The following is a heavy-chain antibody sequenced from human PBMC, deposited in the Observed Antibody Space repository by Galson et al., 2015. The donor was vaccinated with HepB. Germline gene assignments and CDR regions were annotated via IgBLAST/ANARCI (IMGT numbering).Heavy chain of an antibody. CDR2: IKSKTDGGTT. J-gene: IGHJ4*02. V-gene: IGHV3-15*01. Sequence: SLRLSCAASGFTFSNAWMSWVRQAPGKGLEWVGRIKSKTDGGTTGYAAPVKGRFTISRDDSKNTLYLQMNSLKTEDTAVYYCTTLTVLLWFGELRPSPFWGQGTLVTVSS. CDR3: TTLTVLLWFGELRPSPF. CDR1: GFTFSNAW. D-gene: IGHD3-10*01.